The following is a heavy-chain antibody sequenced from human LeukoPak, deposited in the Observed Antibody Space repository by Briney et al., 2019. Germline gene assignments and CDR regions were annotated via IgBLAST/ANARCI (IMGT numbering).Heavy chain of an antibody. CDR2: ISGSGGST. D-gene: IGHD3-10*01. CDR3: AKEMWLLWFGELCPFDY. CDR1: GFTFSSYA. J-gene: IGHJ4*02. V-gene: IGHV3-23*01. Sequence: GGSLRLSCAASGFTFSSYAMSWVRQAPGKGLEWVSAISGSGGSTYYADSVKGRFTISRDNSKNTLYLQMNSLRAEDTAVYYCAKEMWLLWFGELCPFDYWGQGTLVTVSS.